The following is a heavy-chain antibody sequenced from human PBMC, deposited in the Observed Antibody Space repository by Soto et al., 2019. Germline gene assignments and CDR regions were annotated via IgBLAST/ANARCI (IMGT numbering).Heavy chain of an antibody. J-gene: IGHJ4*02. V-gene: IGHV1-3*01. D-gene: IGHD3-9*01. CDR3: ARDRSYFDWLLTFDY. CDR1: GYTFTSYA. CDR2: INAGNGNT. Sequence: ASVKVSCKASGYTFTSYAMHWVRQAPGQRLEWMGWINAGNGNTKYSQKFQGRVTITRDTSASTAYMELSSLRSEDTAVYYCARDRSYFDWLLTFDYWGQGTLVTVSS.